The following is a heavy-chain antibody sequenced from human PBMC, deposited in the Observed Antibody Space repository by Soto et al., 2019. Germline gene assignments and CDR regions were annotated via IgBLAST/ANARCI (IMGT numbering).Heavy chain of an antibody. CDR3: ARDSGGTIFVY. D-gene: IGHD3-3*01. V-gene: IGHV3-21*01. Sequence: GGSLRLSCTASGFTFGDYAMSWFRQAPGKGLEWVSSISSSSSYIYYADSVKGRFTISRDNAKNSLYLQMNSLRAEDTAVYYCARDSGGTIFVYWGQGTLVTVSS. J-gene: IGHJ4*02. CDR2: ISSSSSYI. CDR1: GFTFGDYA.